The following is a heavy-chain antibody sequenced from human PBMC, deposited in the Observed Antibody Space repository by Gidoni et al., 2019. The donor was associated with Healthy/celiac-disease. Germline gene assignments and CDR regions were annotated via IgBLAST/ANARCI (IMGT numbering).Heavy chain of an antibody. CDR1: GFTFSSYW. D-gene: IGHD3-10*01. Sequence: EVQVVESGGGLVQPGGSLRLSWAASGFTFSSYWMSWVRQAPGKGLEWVANIKQDGSEKYYVDSVKGRFTISRDNAKNSLYLQMNSLRAEDTAVYYCARGDTRGLYYFDYWGQGTLVTVSS. V-gene: IGHV3-7*01. J-gene: IGHJ4*02. CDR2: IKQDGSEK. CDR3: ARGDTRGLYYFDY.